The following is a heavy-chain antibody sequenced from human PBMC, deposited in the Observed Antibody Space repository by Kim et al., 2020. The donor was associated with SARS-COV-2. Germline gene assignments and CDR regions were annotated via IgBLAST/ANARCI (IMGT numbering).Heavy chain of an antibody. J-gene: IGHJ6*02. Sequence: GGSLRLSCAASGFTFSSYGMHWVRQAPGKGLEWVAVIWYDGSNKYYADSVKGRFTISRDNSKNTLYLQMNSLRAEDTAVYYCARIVGYCSSTSCYGYYYYGMDVWGQGTTVTVSS. CDR2: IWYDGSNK. CDR1: GFTFSSYG. D-gene: IGHD2-2*01. CDR3: ARIVGYCSSTSCYGYYYYGMDV. V-gene: IGHV3-33*01.